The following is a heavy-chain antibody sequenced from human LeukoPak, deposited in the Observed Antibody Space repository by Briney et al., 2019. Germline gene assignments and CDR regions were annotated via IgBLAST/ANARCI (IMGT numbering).Heavy chain of an antibody. CDR1: GFTFSSCE. Sequence: GGSLRLSCAASGFTFSSCEMNWVRQAPGKGLEWVSYISSSGSTIYYADSVKGRFTISRDNAKNSLYLQMNSLRAEDTAVYYCARYGRVVVAAHYYYYYMDVWGKGTTVTISS. CDR2: ISSSGSTI. CDR3: ARYGRVVVAAHYYYYYMDV. D-gene: IGHD2-15*01. J-gene: IGHJ6*03. V-gene: IGHV3-48*03.